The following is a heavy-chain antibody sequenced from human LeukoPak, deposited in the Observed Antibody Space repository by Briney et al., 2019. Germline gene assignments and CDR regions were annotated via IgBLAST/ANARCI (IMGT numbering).Heavy chain of an antibody. CDR1: GFALKSYS. J-gene: IGHJ3*02. Sequence: GGSLRLSCAGSGFALKSYSLSWVRQAPGKGLEWVANIKQDGSEKYFVDSVKGRFTISRDNAKNSLYLQMNNLRAEDTAVYYCARDLDCGGDCYRVQAFDIWGQGTMVTVSS. V-gene: IGHV3-7*01. CDR2: IKQDGSEK. D-gene: IGHD2-21*01. CDR3: ARDLDCGGDCYRVQAFDI.